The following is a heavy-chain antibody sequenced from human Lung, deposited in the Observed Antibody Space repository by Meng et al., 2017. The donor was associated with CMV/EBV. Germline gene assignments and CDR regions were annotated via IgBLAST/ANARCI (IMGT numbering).Heavy chain of an antibody. Sequence: SXAASGFTFSSYAMSWVRQAPGKGLEWVSAISGSGGSTYYADSVKGRFTISRDNSKNTLYLQMNSLRAEDTAVYYCSKIWYDIVIVPSASVYWGQGXLVTVSS. CDR2: ISGSGGST. CDR3: SKIWYDIVIVPSASVY. D-gene: IGHD2-2*01. V-gene: IGHV3-23*01. CDR1: GFTFSSYA. J-gene: IGHJ4*02.